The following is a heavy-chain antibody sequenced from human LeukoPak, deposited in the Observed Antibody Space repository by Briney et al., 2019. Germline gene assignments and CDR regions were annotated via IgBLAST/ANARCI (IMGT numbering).Heavy chain of an antibody. CDR1: GFTFSTYA. J-gene: IGHJ4*02. Sequence: GGSLRLSCAASGFTFSTYAMSWVCHAPGKGLEWVSTISDSGDNTYYADSVKGRFTISRDNSKTTLYLQMNSLRAEDTAVYYCAISESDYWGQGILVTVSS. V-gene: IGHV3-23*01. CDR3: AISESDY. D-gene: IGHD2/OR15-2a*01. CDR2: ISDSGDNT.